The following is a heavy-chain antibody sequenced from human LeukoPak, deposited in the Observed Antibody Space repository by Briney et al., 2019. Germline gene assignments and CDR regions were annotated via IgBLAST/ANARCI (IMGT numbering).Heavy chain of an antibody. Sequence: ASVKVSCKASGYTFASYGISWVRQAPGQGLEWMGWISAYNGNTNYAQKLQGRVTMTTDTSTSTAYMELRSLRSDDTAVYYCARDTNSYSGSYYLGYYYYYMDVWGKGTTVTVSS. J-gene: IGHJ6*03. CDR1: GYTFASYG. D-gene: IGHD1-26*01. CDR3: ARDTNSYSGSYYLGYYYYYMDV. V-gene: IGHV1-18*01. CDR2: ISAYNGNT.